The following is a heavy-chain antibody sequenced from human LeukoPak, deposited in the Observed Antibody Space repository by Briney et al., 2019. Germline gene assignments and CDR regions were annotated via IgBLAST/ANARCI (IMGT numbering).Heavy chain of an antibody. CDR3: ASTADY. CDR1: GFTFSSYA. Sequence: PGGSLRLSCAASGFTFSSYAMHWVRQAPGKGLEWVSGISWNSGSIGYADSVKGRFTISRDNAKNSLYLQMNSLRAEDTALYYCASTADYWGQGTLVTVSS. CDR2: ISWNSGSI. V-gene: IGHV3-9*01. D-gene: IGHD5-18*01. J-gene: IGHJ4*02.